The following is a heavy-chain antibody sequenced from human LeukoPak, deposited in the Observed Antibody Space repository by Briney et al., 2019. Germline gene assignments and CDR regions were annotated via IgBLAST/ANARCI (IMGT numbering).Heavy chain of an antibody. V-gene: IGHV4-59*12. D-gene: IGHD3-22*01. Sequence: SETLSLTCTVSGGSISNYYRSWIRQPPGKGLEWIGYIYYSGSTGYNPSLKSRVTISIDTSKNQFSLKLSSVTAADTAVYYCARDTPIVVANYYYYMDVWGKGTTVTISS. CDR1: GGSISNYY. CDR3: ARDTPIVVANYYYYMDV. J-gene: IGHJ6*03. CDR2: IYYSGST.